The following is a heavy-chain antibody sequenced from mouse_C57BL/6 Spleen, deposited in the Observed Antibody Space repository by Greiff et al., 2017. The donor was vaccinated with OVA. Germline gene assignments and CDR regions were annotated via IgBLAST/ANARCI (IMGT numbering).Heavy chain of an antibody. CDR1: GFSLTSYG. Sequence: QVHVKQSGPGLVQPSQSLSITCTVSGFSLTSYGVHWVRQSPGKGLEWLGVIWRGGSTDYNAAFMSRLSITKDNSKSQVFFKMNSLQADDTAIYYCAKGGYDYDGYFDYWGQGTTLTVSS. D-gene: IGHD2-4*01. V-gene: IGHV2-5*01. J-gene: IGHJ2*01. CDR3: AKGGYDYDGYFDY. CDR2: IWRGGST.